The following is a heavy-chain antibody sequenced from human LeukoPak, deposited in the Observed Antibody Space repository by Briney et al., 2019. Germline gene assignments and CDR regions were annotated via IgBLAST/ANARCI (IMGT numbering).Heavy chain of an antibody. J-gene: IGHJ3*02. Sequence: GESLKISCKSSGDIFTSYWIGWVRQMPGKGLEWMGIIYPGDSDTRYSPSFQGQVTISADKSISTAYLQWSSLKASDTAMYYCARRIAAAGTDAFDIWGQGTMVTVSS. V-gene: IGHV5-51*01. D-gene: IGHD6-13*01. CDR3: ARRIAAAGTDAFDI. CDR1: GDIFTSYW. CDR2: IYPGDSDT.